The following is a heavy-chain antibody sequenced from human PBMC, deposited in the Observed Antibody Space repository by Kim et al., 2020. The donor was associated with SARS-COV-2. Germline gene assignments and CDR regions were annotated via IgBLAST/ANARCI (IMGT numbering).Heavy chain of an antibody. CDR3: ARXXRMTSLTTL. J-gene: IGHJ4*02. V-gene: IGHV3-11*01. CDR1: GFTFSDYY. CDR2: ISKTGSTM. D-gene: IGHD4-17*01. Sequence: GGSLRLSCAASGFTFSDYYMSWIRQAPGKRLEWVSDISKTGSTMKYADSVKGRFXXSRDNTKNSLYLHMNSLVVEDTAVYYCARXXRMTSLTTLWGQGTLVTVSS.